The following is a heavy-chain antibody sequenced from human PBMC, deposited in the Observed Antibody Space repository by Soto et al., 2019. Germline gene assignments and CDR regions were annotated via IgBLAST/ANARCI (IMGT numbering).Heavy chain of an antibody. CDR2: IYYSGST. V-gene: IGHV4-59*02. J-gene: IGHJ5*02. CDR3: ARGVGSGSYYNVGFGP. D-gene: IGHD3-10*01. CDR1: GGSVSSYY. Sequence: LSLSGALCGGSVSSYYWSWIRKHPGKGLEWIGYIYYSGSTNYNPSLKSRVTISVDTSKNQFSLKLSSVTAADTAVYYCARGVGSGSYYNVGFGPWGQGTLVTVSS.